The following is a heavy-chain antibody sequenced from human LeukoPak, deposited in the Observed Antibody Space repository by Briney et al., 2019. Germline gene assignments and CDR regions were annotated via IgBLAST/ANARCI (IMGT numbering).Heavy chain of an antibody. D-gene: IGHD6-13*01. CDR1: GGSISSYY. CDR2: IYYSGST. J-gene: IGHJ6*02. CDR3: ARVVGIAAAGTSAYGMDV. V-gene: IGHV4-59*01. Sequence: PSETLSLTCTVSGGSISSYYWSWIRQPPGKGLEWIGHIYYSGSTNYNPSLKSRVTISVDTSKNQFSLKLSSVTAADTAVYYCARVVGIAAAGTSAYGMDVRGQGTTVTVSS.